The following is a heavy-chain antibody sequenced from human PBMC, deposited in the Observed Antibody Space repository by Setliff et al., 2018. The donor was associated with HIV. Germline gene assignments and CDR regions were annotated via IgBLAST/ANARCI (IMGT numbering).Heavy chain of an antibody. V-gene: IGHV4-61*02. CDR3: ARGVRNFWSGDDVEYYFDY. D-gene: IGHD3-3*01. Sequence: SETLSLTCTVSGGSVSRSDYYWSWIRQPAGGGLEWIGRVHISGSVNYNPSLRSRVSISIDTSKNQCSLKLSSVTAADTAVYYCARGVRNFWSGDDVEYYFDYWGQGTLVTVSS. CDR1: GGSVSRSDYY. J-gene: IGHJ4*02. CDR2: VHISGSV.